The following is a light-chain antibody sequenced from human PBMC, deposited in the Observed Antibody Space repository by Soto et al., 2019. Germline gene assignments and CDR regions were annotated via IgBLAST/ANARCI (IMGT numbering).Light chain of an antibody. CDR2: DVG. CDR1: SSDVGGYNY. CDR3: SSYTSSSTPYV. V-gene: IGLV2-14*01. Sequence: QSVLTQPASVSGSPGQSITISCTGTSSDVGGYNYVSWYQQHPGKAPKLMIYDVGNRPSGVSNRFSGSKSGNTASLTISGLQAEDEADYYCSSYTSSSTPYVFGTGTKLTVL. J-gene: IGLJ1*01.